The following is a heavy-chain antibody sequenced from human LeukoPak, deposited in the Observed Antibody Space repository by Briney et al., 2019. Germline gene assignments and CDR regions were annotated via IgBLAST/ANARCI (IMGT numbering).Heavy chain of an antibody. V-gene: IGHV3-23*01. Sequence: GGSLRLSCAASGFTCRDYGMSWVRQDPGKGLEWVSSITDSGGSTYYADSVKGRFTISRDNSKNTLYLQMNSLRAEDTAVYYCAKDQWLIDYWGQGTLVTVSA. D-gene: IGHD3-22*01. CDR3: AKDQWLIDY. J-gene: IGHJ4*02. CDR2: ITDSGGST. CDR1: GFTCRDYG.